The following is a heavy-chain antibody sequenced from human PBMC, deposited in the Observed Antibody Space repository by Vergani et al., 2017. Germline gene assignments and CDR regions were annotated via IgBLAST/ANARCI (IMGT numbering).Heavy chain of an antibody. CDR3: ARVNTETNGHLYYYYYMDV. J-gene: IGHJ6*03. Sequence: QVQLQQWGGGLLKPSETLSLTCVVNGGSFTSYHWTWIRQSPGEVLEWVGDIDHTGRPDYNPSLTSRLTMSVDKSRNQFSLTLNSVTATDTAIYFCARVNTETNGHLYYYYYMDVWGQGTAVTVS. D-gene: IGHD4-11*01. CDR1: GGSFTSYH. CDR2: IDHTGRP. V-gene: IGHV4-34*01.